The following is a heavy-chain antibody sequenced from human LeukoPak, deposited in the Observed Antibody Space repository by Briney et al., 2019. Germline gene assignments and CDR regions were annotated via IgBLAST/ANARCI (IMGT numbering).Heavy chain of an antibody. D-gene: IGHD6-19*01. J-gene: IGHJ4*02. V-gene: IGHV3-23*01. Sequence: GGSLRLSCAASGFTFSSYAMSWVRQAPGKGLEWVAGITGNSDHTHHADSVKGRFTVSRDNSKNTLFLQMDSLRAEDTAVYYCGGFNTGWYDYWGQGTLVTVSS. CDR2: ITGNSDHT. CDR1: GFTFSSYA. CDR3: GGFNTGWYDY.